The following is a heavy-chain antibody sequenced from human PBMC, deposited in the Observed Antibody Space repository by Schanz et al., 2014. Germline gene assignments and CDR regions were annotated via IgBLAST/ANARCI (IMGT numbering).Heavy chain of an antibody. V-gene: IGHV3-23*04. Sequence: EVHLVESGGGLVQPGGSLRLSCASSGFSFTTYAMSWVRQAPGKGLEWVSSISSGGGSTYYADSVKGRFTISRDNSKNTLYLQMKSLRAEDTAVYYCAKVRYSSGWRGDYFDEWGQGTLVTVSS. J-gene: IGHJ4*02. CDR2: ISSGGGST. D-gene: IGHD6-25*01. CDR3: AKVRYSSGWRGDYFDE. CDR1: GFSFTTYA.